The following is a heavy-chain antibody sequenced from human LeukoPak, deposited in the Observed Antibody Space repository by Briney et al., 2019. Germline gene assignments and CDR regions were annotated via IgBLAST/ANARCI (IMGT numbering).Heavy chain of an antibody. CDR3: ASAGYDILTLAPDPANDY. CDR1: FYTCIRYG. Sequence: ASVKVFCKASFYTCIRYGFNWVRQAPGQGLERMDWISAYNGNTHNAQKLQGRVTITTDKSTSTAYMELRSLRSDDTAVYYCASAGYDILTLAPDPANDYWGQGTLVTVSS. J-gene: IGHJ4*02. D-gene: IGHD3-9*01. CDR2: ISAYNGNT. V-gene: IGHV1-18*01.